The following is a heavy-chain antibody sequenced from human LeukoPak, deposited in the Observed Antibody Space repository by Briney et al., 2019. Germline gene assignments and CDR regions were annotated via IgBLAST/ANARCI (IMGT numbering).Heavy chain of an antibody. V-gene: IGHV3-7*01. CDR3: ARLPDDYGDYKYFQH. D-gene: IGHD4-17*01. Sequence: GGSLRLSCAASGSTFSSHGMNWVRQAPGKGLEWVANIKQDGSEKYYVDSVKGRFTISRDNVKNSLYLQMNSLRAEDTAVYYCARLPDDYGDYKYFQHWGQGTLVTVSS. J-gene: IGHJ1*01. CDR1: GSTFSSHG. CDR2: IKQDGSEK.